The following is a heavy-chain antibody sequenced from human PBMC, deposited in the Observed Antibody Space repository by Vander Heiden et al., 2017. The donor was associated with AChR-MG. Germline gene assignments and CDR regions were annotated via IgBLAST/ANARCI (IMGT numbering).Heavy chain of an antibody. D-gene: IGHD6-19*01. CDR3: GRWAYSGGWYWIDY. CDR1: GLSFSTYW. V-gene: IGHV3-7*03. CDR2: IKGDGSDK. J-gene: IGHJ4*02. Sequence: ELQLVESGGGLVQPGGSLRLSCAASGLSFSTYWMTWVRQAPGKGLEWVANIKGDGSDKRYVDSVKGRFTISRDNAKSLLHLQMDSLRAEDTAVYYCGRWAYSGGWYWIDYWGQGTLVTVSS.